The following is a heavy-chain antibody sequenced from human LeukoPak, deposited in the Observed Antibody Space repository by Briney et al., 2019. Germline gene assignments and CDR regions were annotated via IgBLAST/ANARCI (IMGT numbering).Heavy chain of an antibody. Sequence: ASVKVSCKASGYTFTGYYMHWVRQAPGQGLEWMGRINPNSGGTNYAQKFQGRVTMTRDTSINTAYMDLSRLRSDDTAVYYCARGSNSVYYFNVVAPYYFDYWSQGTLVTVSS. CDR3: ARGSNSVYYFNVVAPYYFDY. V-gene: IGHV1-2*06. D-gene: IGHD3-22*01. J-gene: IGHJ4*02. CDR1: GYTFTGYY. CDR2: INPNSGGT.